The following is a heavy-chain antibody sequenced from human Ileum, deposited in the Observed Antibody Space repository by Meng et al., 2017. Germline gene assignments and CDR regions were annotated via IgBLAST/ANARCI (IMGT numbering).Heavy chain of an antibody. CDR2: INNDGSDT. V-gene: IGHV3-74*01. J-gene: IGHJ5*02. CDR1: GFTFNNYW. CDR3: AREKPHNWFDP. Sequence: GESLKISCAASGFTFNNYWMHWVRQAPGKGRVWVSRINNDGSDTTYADSVKGRFTISRDNAQNMLYLQMNSLRVEDTAVYYCAREKPHNWFDPWGQGTLVTVSS.